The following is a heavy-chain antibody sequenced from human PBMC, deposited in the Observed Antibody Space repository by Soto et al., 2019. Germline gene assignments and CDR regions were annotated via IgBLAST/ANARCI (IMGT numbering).Heavy chain of an antibody. V-gene: IGHV4-4*02. CDR3: ARGVSFRWVS. CDR2: VHRSGTT. D-gene: IGHD2-8*01. CDR1: SGSISTDYW. Sequence: QVQLQESGPGLVKPSGTLSLTCAVSSGSISTDYWWSWVRQPPGKGLEWIGEVHRSGTTNYIQSLKSRVTMSVDKSDSHVSLELTSVAAADTAVYYCARGVSFRWVSWGQGTLVTVSS. J-gene: IGHJ5*02.